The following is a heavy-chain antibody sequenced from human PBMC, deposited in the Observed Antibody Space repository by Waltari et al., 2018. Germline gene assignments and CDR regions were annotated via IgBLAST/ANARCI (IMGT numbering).Heavy chain of an antibody. CDR3: ARDYSSWGFDY. CDR1: GFNVSSNY. CDR2: IYSGGGT. D-gene: IGHD6-19*01. V-gene: IGHV3-53*01. J-gene: IGHJ4*02. Sequence: EFQLVESGGGLVQPGGSLGLSCVISGFNVSSNYMNWVRQAPGKGLEWVSVIYSGGGTNYADSVKGRFSVSRDNSKNTLFLQMNSLRADDTAVYYCARDYSSWGFDYWGQGTLVTVSP.